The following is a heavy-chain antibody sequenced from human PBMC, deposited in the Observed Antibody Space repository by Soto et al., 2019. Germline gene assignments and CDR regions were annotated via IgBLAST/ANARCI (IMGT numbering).Heavy chain of an antibody. V-gene: IGHV1-69*13. D-gene: IGHD3-22*01. Sequence: ASVKVSCKASGGTFSSYAFNWVRQAPGQGLEWMGGIIPIFATASNAQKFQGRVTITADESTSTAYMELSRLRSADTAVYYCAIGTYSYDSLGYDGTFAIWGQGTRVTLS. CDR2: IIPIFATA. J-gene: IGHJ3*02. CDR3: AIGTYSYDSLGYDGTFAI. CDR1: GGTFSSYA.